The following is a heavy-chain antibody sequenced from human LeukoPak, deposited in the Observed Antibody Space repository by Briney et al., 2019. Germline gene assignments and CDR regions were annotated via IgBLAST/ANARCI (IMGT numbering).Heavy chain of an antibody. D-gene: IGHD1-26*01. Sequence: GGSLRLSCAASGFTFSSYGMHWVRQAPGKGLEWVAFIRYDGSNKYYADSVKGRFTISRDNSKNTLYLQMNSLRAEDTALYYCARGENSGRGAFDIWGQGTMVTVSS. CDR2: IRYDGSNK. CDR1: GFTFSSYG. CDR3: ARGENSGRGAFDI. J-gene: IGHJ3*02. V-gene: IGHV3-30*02.